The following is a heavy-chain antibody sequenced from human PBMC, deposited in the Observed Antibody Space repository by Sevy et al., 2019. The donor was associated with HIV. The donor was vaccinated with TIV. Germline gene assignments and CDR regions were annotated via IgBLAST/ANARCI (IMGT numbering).Heavy chain of an antibody. CDR3: AKVTSVVVVAATGAFDV. CDR2: ISGGGGIT. D-gene: IGHD2-15*01. V-gene: IGHV3-23*01. CDR1: GFTFSSYA. Sequence: GGSLRLSCAASGFTFSSYAMSWVRQAPGKGLEWVSAISGGGGITYYADSVKGRFTISRDNSKNTLYLQMNSLIAEDTAVYYCAKVTSVVVVAATGAFDVWGQGTMVTVSS. J-gene: IGHJ3*01.